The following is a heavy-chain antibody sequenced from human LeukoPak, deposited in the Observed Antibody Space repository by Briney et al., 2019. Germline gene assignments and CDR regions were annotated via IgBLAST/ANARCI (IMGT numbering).Heavy chain of an antibody. V-gene: IGHV2-5*02. CDR3: AREIVVVVAGNWFDP. Sequence: SGPTLVNPTQTLTLTCTFSGFSLSTSGVGVGWIRQPPGKALEWLALIYWDDDKRYSPSLKSRLTITKDTSKNQVVLTMTNMDPVDTATYYCAREIVVVVAGNWFDPWGQGTLVTVSS. J-gene: IGHJ5*02. CDR2: IYWDDDK. CDR1: GFSLSTSGVG. D-gene: IGHD2-15*01.